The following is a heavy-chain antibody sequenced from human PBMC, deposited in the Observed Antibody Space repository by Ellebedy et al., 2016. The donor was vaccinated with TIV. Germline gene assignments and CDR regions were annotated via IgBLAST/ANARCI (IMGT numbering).Heavy chain of an antibody. CDR3: ARDDARNFDY. J-gene: IGHJ4*02. CDR1: GFTFSSYA. V-gene: IGHV3-30-3*01. CDR2: ISYDGSNK. D-gene: IGHD2-8*01. Sequence: GGSLRLSXAASGFTFSSYAMHWVHQAPGKGLEWVAVISYDGSNKYYADSVKGRFSISRDNSKNTLYLQMNSLRAEDTAVYYCARDDARNFDYWGQGTLVTVSS.